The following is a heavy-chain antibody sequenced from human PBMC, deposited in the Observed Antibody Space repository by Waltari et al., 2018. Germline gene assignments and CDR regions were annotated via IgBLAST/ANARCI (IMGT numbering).Heavy chain of an antibody. D-gene: IGHD3-3*01. Sequence: EVQLVESGGGSVQSGGSLRLSCEGSGFCFSNYAMSWVRQAPGKGLGWVSSITGDGENTYDADSVRGRFTISRDNSKNTLSLQMNSLRAEDTATYYCAKVPYNDFWTGYFFFDLWGQGTLVSVSS. CDR2: ITGDGENT. CDR1: GFCFSNYA. J-gene: IGHJ4*02. V-gene: IGHV3-23*04. CDR3: AKVPYNDFWTGYFFFDL.